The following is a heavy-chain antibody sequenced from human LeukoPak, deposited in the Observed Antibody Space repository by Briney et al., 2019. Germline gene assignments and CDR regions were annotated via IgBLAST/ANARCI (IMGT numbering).Heavy chain of an antibody. D-gene: IGHD3-10*01. CDR3: ARGFGDWGLSWFDP. V-gene: IGHV4-61*01. J-gene: IGHJ5*02. CDR1: GGSVSSGSYY. CDR2: IYYSGSA. Sequence: SETLSLTCTVSGGSVSSGSYYWSWIRQPPGKGLEWIGYIYYSGSAKYNPSLKSRVTISVDTSKNQLSLKLTSVTAADTAVYYCARGFGDWGLSWFDPWGQGTLVTVSS.